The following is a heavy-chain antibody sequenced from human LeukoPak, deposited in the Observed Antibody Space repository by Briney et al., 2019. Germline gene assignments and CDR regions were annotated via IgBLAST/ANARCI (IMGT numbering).Heavy chain of an antibody. CDR3: VRTSSTWYGDY. V-gene: IGHV5-51*01. D-gene: IGHD6-13*01. Sequence: GESLKISCKGSGYTFASYLIGWVRQMPGKGLEWMGIIYPGDSETRYSPSFQGQDTISADKSISTAYLQWSSLKASDTAMYYCVRTSSTWYGDYWGQGTLVTVSS. CDR1: GYTFASYL. J-gene: IGHJ4*02. CDR2: IYPGDSET.